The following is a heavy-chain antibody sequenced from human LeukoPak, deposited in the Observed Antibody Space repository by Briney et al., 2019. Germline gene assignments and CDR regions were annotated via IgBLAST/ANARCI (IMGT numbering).Heavy chain of an antibody. J-gene: IGHJ3*02. CDR2: INPNSGGT. V-gene: IGHV1-2*02. Sequence: GASVKVSCKASGYTSTGYYMHWVRQAPGQGLEWMGWINPNSGGTNYAQKFQGRVTMTRDTSISTAYMELSRLRSDDTAVYYCARGYCSGGSCYRAFDIWGQGTMVTVSS. D-gene: IGHD2-15*01. CDR1: GYTSTGYY. CDR3: ARGYCSGGSCYRAFDI.